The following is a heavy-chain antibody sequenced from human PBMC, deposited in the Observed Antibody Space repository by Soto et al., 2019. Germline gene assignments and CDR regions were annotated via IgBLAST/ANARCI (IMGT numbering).Heavy chain of an antibody. Sequence: PSETLSLTCAVSGGSNYWSWVRQPPGKGLEWIGQIYHAGSANYNPSLKSRVTISINKSKNQISLNLSSVTAADTAVYYCAKHFGYSHGYWGQGTLVTVSS. D-gene: IGHD3-22*01. CDR2: IYHAGSA. J-gene: IGHJ4*02. V-gene: IGHV4-4*02. CDR3: AKHFGYSHGY. CDR1: GGSNY.